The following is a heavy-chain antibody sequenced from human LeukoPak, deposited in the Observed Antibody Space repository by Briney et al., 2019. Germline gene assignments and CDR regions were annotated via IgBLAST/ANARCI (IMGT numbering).Heavy chain of an antibody. Sequence: PGGSLRLSCAASGFTFSSYEMNWVRQAPGKGLEWVSYISSSGSTIYYADSVKGRFTISRDNAKNSLYLQMNSLRAEDTAVHYCAKEYSSSSHYWGQGTLVTVSS. D-gene: IGHD6-6*01. CDR1: GFTFSSYE. J-gene: IGHJ4*02. CDR2: ISSSGSTI. V-gene: IGHV3-48*03. CDR3: AKEYSSSSHY.